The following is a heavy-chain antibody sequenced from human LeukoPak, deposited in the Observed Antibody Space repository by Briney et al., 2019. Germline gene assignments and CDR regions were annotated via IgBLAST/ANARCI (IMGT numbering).Heavy chain of an antibody. V-gene: IGHV4-39*07. D-gene: IGHD1-26*01. Sequence: PSETLSLTCIVSGGSIRTSSYYWRWIRQTPDKGLEWIGSIHYSGSTYYNPSLKSRVTISVESTQFSLNLMSVTPADTATYYCARDDAASYYSWFGTWGQGILVTVSS. CDR3: ARDDAASYYSWFGT. CDR2: IHYSGST. CDR1: GGSIRTSSYY. J-gene: IGHJ5*02.